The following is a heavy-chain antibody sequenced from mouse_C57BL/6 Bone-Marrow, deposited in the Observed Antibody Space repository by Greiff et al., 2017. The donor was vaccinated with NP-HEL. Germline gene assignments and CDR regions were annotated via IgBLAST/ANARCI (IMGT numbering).Heavy chain of an antibody. V-gene: IGHV1-19*01. CDR1: GYTFTDYY. J-gene: IGHJ1*03. Sequence: VQLQQSGPVLVKPGASVKMSCKASGYTFTDYYMNWVKQSHGKSLEWIGVINPYNGGTSYNQKFKGKATLTVDKSSSTAYMELNSLTSEDSAVYYCARGGGYPYWYFDVWGTETTVTVSS. CDR2: INPYNGGT. CDR3: ARGGGYPYWYFDV. D-gene: IGHD2-2*01.